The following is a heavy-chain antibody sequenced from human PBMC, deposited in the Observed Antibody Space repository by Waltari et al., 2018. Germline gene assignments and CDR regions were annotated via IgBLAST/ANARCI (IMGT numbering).Heavy chain of an antibody. CDR2: VRGSGKT. Sequence: QLQLQESGPRRVKPSGTLSLTCAVSGDSMRATFWWSWVRQPPGKGLEWIGQVRGSGKTNYNPSFASRVTISLDTSSNQISLRLTSAAAADTAVYYCARDRGRGLYLDSWGQGTLIAVSP. D-gene: IGHD2-15*01. CDR1: GDSMRATFW. J-gene: IGHJ4*02. CDR3: ARDRGRGLYLDS. V-gene: IGHV4-4*02.